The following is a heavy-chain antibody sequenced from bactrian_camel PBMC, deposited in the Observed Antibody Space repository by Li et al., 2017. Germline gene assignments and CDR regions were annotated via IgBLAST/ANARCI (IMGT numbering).Heavy chain of an antibody. CDR3: AALLGCTVWDGSPLRSSAYAY. Sequence: HVQLVESGGGSVQAGGSLRLSCEASGYHLGNYCMQWFRQAPGKEREEVAAMNTADGETYFADSAKGRFTITRDNAKNTVCLQMSSLKPEDTATYICAALLGCTVWDGSPLRSSAYAYWGQGTQVTVS. D-gene: IGHD3*01. CDR1: GYHLGNYC. CDR2: MNTADGET. V-gene: IGHV3S1*01. J-gene: IGHJ4*01.